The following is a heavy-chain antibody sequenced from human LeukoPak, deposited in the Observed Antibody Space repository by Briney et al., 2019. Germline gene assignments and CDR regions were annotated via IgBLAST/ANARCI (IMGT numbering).Heavy chain of an antibody. J-gene: IGHJ4*02. D-gene: IGHD4-11*01. V-gene: IGHV3-15*01. Sequence: GGSLRLSCAASGFTFHNAWMTWVRQAPGKGLEWVGRMKSNRDGGTSDYAAPVKGRFTISRDDSKNTLYLHMNSLRAEDTAVYYCTTLSNDVLYWGQGTLVTVSS. CDR3: TTLSNDVLY. CDR2: MKSNRDGGTS. CDR1: GFTFHNAW.